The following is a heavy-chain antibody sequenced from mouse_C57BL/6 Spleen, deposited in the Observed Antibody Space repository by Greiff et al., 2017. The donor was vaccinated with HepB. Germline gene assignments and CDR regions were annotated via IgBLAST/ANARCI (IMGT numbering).Heavy chain of an antibody. D-gene: IGHD2-2*01. J-gene: IGHJ3*01. Sequence: QVQLKQPGAELVRPGSSVKLSCKASGYTFTSYWMHWVKQRPIQGLEWIGNIDPSDSETHYNQKFKDKATLTVDKSSSTAYMQLSSLTSEDSAVYYCARSGYDETWFAYWGQGTLVTVSA. CDR3: ARSGYDETWFAY. CDR2: IDPSDSET. V-gene: IGHV1-52*01. CDR1: GYTFTSYW.